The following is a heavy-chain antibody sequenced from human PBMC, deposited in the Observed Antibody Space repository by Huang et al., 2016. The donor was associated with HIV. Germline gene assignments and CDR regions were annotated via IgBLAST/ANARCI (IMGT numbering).Heavy chain of an antibody. Sequence: QVQLQQSGPGLVRPSQTLSLTCAISGDSVSSSSSAWNWIRQSPSRALEWMGSTYYRAKWNNDVAPSLRSRITITPDTSKNQFALRLNSVTPDDTAVYYCARVRCSGGYCYGWFDTWGQGILVTVSS. CDR1: GDSVSSSSSA. CDR3: ARVRCSGGYCYGWFDT. V-gene: IGHV6-1*01. J-gene: IGHJ5*02. CDR2: TYYRAKWNN. D-gene: IGHD2-15*01.